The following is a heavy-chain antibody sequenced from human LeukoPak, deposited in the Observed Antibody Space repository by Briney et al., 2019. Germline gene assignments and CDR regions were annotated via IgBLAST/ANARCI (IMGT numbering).Heavy chain of an antibody. J-gene: IGHJ5*02. V-gene: IGHV1-69*04. CDR1: GGSFSSYA. D-gene: IGHD6-13*01. CDR2: SVPILGLP. Sequence: SVKVSCKASGGSFSSYAFSWLRQAPGQGLEWMGRSVPILGLPDYAQKFQGRVTITADKSTATAYMELRSLRSDDTAVYYCARYSSSWLGWFDPWGQGTLVTVFS. CDR3: ARYSSSWLGWFDP.